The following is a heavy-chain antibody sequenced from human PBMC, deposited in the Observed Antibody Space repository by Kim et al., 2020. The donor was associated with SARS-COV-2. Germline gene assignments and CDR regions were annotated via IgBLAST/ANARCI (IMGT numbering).Heavy chain of an antibody. J-gene: IGHJ4*01. D-gene: IGHD2-2*01. Sequence: SETLSLTCTVSGGSISSSSYYWGWIRQPPGKGLEWIGSIYYSGSTYYNPSLKSRVTISVDTSKNQFSLKLSSVTAADTAVYYCARRPDPVLPAAPFDYWG. CDR2: IYYSGST. CDR3: ARRPDPVLPAAPFDY. V-gene: IGHV4-39*01. CDR1: GGSISSSSYY.